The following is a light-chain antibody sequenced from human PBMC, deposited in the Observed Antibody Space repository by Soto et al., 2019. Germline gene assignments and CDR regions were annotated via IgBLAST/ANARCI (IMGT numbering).Light chain of an antibody. J-gene: IGKJ1*01. CDR1: QNISSY. V-gene: IGKV3-20*01. Sequence: EIVMTQSPATLSVSPWERATLSCRASQNISSYLIWYQQKPGQAPRLLIWGASSRATGIPDRFSGSGSGTYFTLTISRLEPEDFAVYYCQRYGSSTTFGQGTKVDIK. CDR2: GAS. CDR3: QRYGSSTT.